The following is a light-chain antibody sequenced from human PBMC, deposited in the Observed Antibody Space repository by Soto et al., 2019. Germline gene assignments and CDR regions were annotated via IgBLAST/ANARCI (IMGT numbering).Light chain of an antibody. J-gene: IGKJ1*01. V-gene: IGKV3-20*01. Sequence: IVLTQSPATLSLSPGERATLSCRASQSISQSLAGYQQRPGQSPRLLIYDASRRATGIPDRFTGSGFGTDVTLTISRLAPEDLAVYYCQQYGGSPRTFGQRTKADI. CDR3: QQYGGSPRT. CDR1: QSISQS. CDR2: DAS.